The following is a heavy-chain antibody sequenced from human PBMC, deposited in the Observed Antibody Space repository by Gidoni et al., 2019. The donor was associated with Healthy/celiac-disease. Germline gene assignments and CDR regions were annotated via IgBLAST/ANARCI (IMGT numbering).Heavy chain of an antibody. CDR1: GFPFSSYS. J-gene: IGHJ4*02. Sequence: ELQLVASGGGLVQPGGSLRLSCAASGFPFSSYSMNWVRQAPGKGLEWVSYISSSSSTIYYADSVKGRFTISRDNAKNSLYRQMNSLRAEDTAVYYCARSRAWGDYWGQGTLVTVSS. D-gene: IGHD3-16*01. V-gene: IGHV3-48*01. CDR2: ISSSSSTI. CDR3: ARSRAWGDY.